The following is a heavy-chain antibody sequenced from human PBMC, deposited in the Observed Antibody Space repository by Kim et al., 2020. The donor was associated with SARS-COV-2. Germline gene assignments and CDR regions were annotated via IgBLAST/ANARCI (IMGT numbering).Heavy chain of an antibody. CDR1: GGSISSYY. J-gene: IGHJ4*02. V-gene: IGHV4-59*13. CDR3: ARGRLGGGFRGGYSYGYHY. CDR2: IYYSGST. D-gene: IGHD5-18*01. Sequence: SETLSLTCTVSGGSISSYYWSWIRQPPGKGLEWIGYIYYSGSTNYNPSLKSRVTISVDTSKNQFSLKLSSVTAADTAVYYCARGRLGGGFRGGYSYGYHYWGQGTLVTVSS.